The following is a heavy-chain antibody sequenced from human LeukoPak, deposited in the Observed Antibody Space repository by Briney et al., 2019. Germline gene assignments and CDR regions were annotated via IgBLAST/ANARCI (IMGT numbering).Heavy chain of an antibody. D-gene: IGHD3-3*01. V-gene: IGHV1-69*05. Sequence: EASVKVSCKASGGTFSSYAISWVRQAPGQGLEWMGGIIPIFGTSNYAQKFQGRVTITTDKSTSTAYMELSSLGSEDTAVYYCARGASRVYDFWSGYYNTPGYYYYYMDVWGKGTTVTVSS. CDR1: GGTFSSYA. CDR2: IIPIFGTS. CDR3: ARGASRVYDFWSGYYNTPGYYYYYMDV. J-gene: IGHJ6*03.